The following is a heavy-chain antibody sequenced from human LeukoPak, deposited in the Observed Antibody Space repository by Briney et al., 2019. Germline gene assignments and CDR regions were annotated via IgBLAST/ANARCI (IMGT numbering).Heavy chain of an antibody. V-gene: IGHV1-46*01. Sequence: ASVKVSCKASGYTFTSYYMHWVRQAPGQGLEWMGIINPSGGSTSYAQKFQGRVTITADESTSTAYMELSSLRSEDTAVYYCARTRGSSTSCYNCHYYYGMDVWGQGTTVTVSS. J-gene: IGHJ6*02. CDR1: GYTFTSYY. D-gene: IGHD2-2*02. CDR3: ARTRGSSTSCYNCHYYYGMDV. CDR2: INPSGGST.